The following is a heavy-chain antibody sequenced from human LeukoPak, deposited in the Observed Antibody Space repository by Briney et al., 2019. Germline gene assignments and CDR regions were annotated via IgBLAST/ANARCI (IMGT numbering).Heavy chain of an antibody. CDR2: INPNSGGT. Sequence: SVTVSSQASAYTFTGYYMHWVRQAPGQGLEWMGWINPNSGGTNYAQKFQGRVTMTRDTSISTAYMELSRLRSDDTAVYYCARGGDGSSWYSDYWGQGTLVAVSS. D-gene: IGHD6-13*01. CDR1: AYTFTGYY. V-gene: IGHV1-2*02. J-gene: IGHJ4*02. CDR3: ARGGDGSSWYSDY.